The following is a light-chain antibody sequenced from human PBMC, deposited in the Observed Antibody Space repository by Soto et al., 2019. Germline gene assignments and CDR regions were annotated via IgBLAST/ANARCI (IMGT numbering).Light chain of an antibody. J-gene: IGKJ1*01. CDR1: QSISSW. Sequence: DIPMSQTPSPLAASVRKRVTITCRASQSISSWLAWYQQKPGKAPKLLIYKASSLESGVPSNFSGSGSGTEFTLSISSLQPEDFATYYCQQYNSYPWTFGQGTKVDI. V-gene: IGKV1-5*03. CDR2: KAS. CDR3: QQYNSYPWT.